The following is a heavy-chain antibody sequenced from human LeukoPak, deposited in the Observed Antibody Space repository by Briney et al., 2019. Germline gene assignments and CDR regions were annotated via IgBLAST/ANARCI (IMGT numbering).Heavy chain of an antibody. CDR2: ISYDGSNK. CDR1: GFTFSSYG. Sequence: GGSLRLSCAASGFTFSSYGMHWVRQAPGKGLEWVAVISYDGSNKYYADSVKGRFAISRDNSKNTLYLQMNSLRAEDTAVYYCAKEGIAVAGTSSGYMDVWGKGTTVTVSS. V-gene: IGHV3-30*18. D-gene: IGHD6-19*01. CDR3: AKEGIAVAGTSSGYMDV. J-gene: IGHJ6*03.